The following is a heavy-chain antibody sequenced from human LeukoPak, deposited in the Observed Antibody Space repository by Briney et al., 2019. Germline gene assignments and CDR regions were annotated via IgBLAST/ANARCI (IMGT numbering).Heavy chain of an antibody. CDR3: ARLYSSSWHSSPARAFDI. CDR1: GYTFTSYG. Sequence: ASVKVSCKASGYTFTSYGISWVRQAPGQGLEWMGWISAYNGNTNYAQKLQGRVTMTTDTSTSTAYMELRSLRSDDTAVYYCARLYSSSWHSSPARAFDIWGQGTMVTVSS. D-gene: IGHD6-13*01. J-gene: IGHJ3*02. V-gene: IGHV1-18*01. CDR2: ISAYNGNT.